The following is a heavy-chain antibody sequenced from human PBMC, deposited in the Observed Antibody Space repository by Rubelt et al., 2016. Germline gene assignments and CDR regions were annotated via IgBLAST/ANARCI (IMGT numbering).Heavy chain of an antibody. Sequence: QLQLQESGPGLVKPSETLSLTCTVSGGSIRSSSYYWGWIRQPPGKGLEWIGSIYYSGSTYYNPSLKSRVTISVDTSKNPFTLKRSSVTAAEPALYYCARLGPCSTAHAFDIWGQGTMVTVSS. V-gene: IGHV4-39*01. D-gene: IGHD3-10*02. CDR3: ARLGPCSTAHAFDI. CDR2: IYYSGST. J-gene: IGHJ3*02. CDR1: GGSIRSSSYY.